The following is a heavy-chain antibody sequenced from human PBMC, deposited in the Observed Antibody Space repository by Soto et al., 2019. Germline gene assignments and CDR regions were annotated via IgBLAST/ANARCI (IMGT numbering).Heavy chain of an antibody. Sequence: GSGPTLVNPTQTLTLTCTFSGFSLSTSGVGVGWIRQPPGKALEWLALIYWDDDKRYSPSLKSRLTITKDTSKNQVVLTMTNMDPVDTATYYCAHSLYIVLVPAAIHWFDLWAQGNLVTVSS. CDR1: GFSLSTSGVG. CDR3: AHSLYIVLVPAAIHWFDL. V-gene: IGHV2-5*02. D-gene: IGHD2-2*01. CDR2: IYWDDDK. J-gene: IGHJ5*02.